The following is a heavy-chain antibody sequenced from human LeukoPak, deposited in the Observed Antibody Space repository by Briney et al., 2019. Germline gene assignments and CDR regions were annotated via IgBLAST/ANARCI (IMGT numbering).Heavy chain of an antibody. J-gene: IGHJ4*02. CDR1: GFTFSSYA. V-gene: IGHV3-30-3*01. CDR2: ISYDGSNK. Sequence: GGSLRLSCAASGFTFSSYAMHWVRQAPGKGLEWVAVISYDGSNKYYADSAKGRFTISRDNSKNTLYLQMNGLRAEDTAVYYCARDGGNSWYGGGEIFFDYWGQGTLVTVSS. CDR3: ARDGGNSWYGGGEIFFDY. D-gene: IGHD6-13*01.